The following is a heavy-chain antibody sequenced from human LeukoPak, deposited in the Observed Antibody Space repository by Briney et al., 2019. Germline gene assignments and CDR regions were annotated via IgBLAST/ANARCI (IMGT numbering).Heavy chain of an antibody. V-gene: IGHV4-39*01. CDR3: ARLSSWNVY. D-gene: IGHD1-1*01. CDR1: GDSISSSSYY. Sequence: PSETLSLTCTVSGDSISSSSYYWGWIRQPPGKGLEWIGSIYFSGSTYYNPSLKSRVTISVDTSKNQFSLKLSSVTAADTAVYYCARLSSWNVYWGQGTLVTVSS. CDR2: IYFSGST. J-gene: IGHJ4*02.